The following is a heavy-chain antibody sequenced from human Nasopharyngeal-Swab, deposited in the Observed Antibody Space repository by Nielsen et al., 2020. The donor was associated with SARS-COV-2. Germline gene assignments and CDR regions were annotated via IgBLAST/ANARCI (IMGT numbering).Heavy chain of an antibody. V-gene: IGHV1-69*13. Sequence: SVQVSCKASGGTFSSYAISWVRQAPGQGLEWMGGIIPIFGTANYAQKFQGRVTITADESTSTAYMELSSLRSEDTAVYYCAREASAAAADYFDYWGQGTLVTVSS. CDR1: GGTFSSYA. CDR2: IIPIFGTA. J-gene: IGHJ4*02. CDR3: AREASAAAADYFDY. D-gene: IGHD6-13*01.